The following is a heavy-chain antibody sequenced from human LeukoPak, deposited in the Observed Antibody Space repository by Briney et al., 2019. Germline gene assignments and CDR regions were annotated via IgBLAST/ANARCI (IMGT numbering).Heavy chain of an antibody. CDR3: ARVTIGYMDV. D-gene: IGHD4/OR15-4a*01. J-gene: IGHJ6*03. V-gene: IGHV4-34*01. Sequence: PSETLSLTCAVYGGPFSGYYWSWIRQPPGKGLEWIGEINHSGSTNYNPSLKSRVTISVGTSKNQFSLKLSSVTAADTAVYYCARVTIGYMDVWGKGTTVTVSS. CDR1: GGPFSGYY. CDR2: INHSGST.